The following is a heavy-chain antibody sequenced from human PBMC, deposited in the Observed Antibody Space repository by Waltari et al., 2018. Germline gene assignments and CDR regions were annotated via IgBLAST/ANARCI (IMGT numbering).Heavy chain of an antibody. D-gene: IGHD6-19*01. J-gene: IGHJ3*02. V-gene: IGHV1-69*13. CDR3: ARAAVAGRGAFDI. CDR1: GGTVSSYA. CDR2: IIPILGTA. Sequence: QVQLVQSGAEVTKPGSSVKVSCKASGGTVSSYAISCVRQAPGQGLEWMGGIIPILGTANYAKKFQGRVTITADESTSTAYMELSSLRSEDTAVYYCARAAVAGRGAFDIWGQGTMVTVSS.